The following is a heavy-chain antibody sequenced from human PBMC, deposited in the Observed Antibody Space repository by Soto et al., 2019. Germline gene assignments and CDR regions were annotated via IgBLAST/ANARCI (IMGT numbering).Heavy chain of an antibody. CDR3: ARDRRYDYVWGVYYYYGMDV. J-gene: IGHJ6*02. V-gene: IGHV4-31*03. Sequence: KTSETLSLTCTVSGGSISSGGYYWSWIRQHPGKGLEWIGYIYYSGSTYYNPSLKSRVTISVDTSKNQFSLKLSSVTAADTAVYYCARDRRYDYVWGVYYYYGMDVWGQGTTVTVSS. D-gene: IGHD3-16*01. CDR1: GGSISSGGYY. CDR2: IYYSGST.